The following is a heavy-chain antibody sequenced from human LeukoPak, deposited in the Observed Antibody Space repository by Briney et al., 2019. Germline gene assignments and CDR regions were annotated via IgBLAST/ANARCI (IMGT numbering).Heavy chain of an antibody. Sequence: SETLSLTCTVSGGSISSSNYYWGWIRQPPGKGLEWIGSIYYSGSTFYNPSLKSRVTISVDTSKNQFSLKLSSVTAADTAVYYCASPWDYGGYGMDVWGQGTTATVSS. V-gene: IGHV4-39*01. CDR2: IYYSGST. CDR1: GGSISSSNYY. J-gene: IGHJ6*02. D-gene: IGHD4-23*01. CDR3: ASPWDYGGYGMDV.